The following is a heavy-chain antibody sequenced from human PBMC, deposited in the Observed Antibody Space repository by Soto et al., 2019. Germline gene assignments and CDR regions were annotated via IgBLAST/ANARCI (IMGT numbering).Heavy chain of an antibody. V-gene: IGHV3-66*01. CDR2: IYSGGST. D-gene: IGHD3-16*01. CDR1: GFTVSTKY. Sequence: EVQLVESGGGLVQPGGSLRLSCAASGFTVSTKYIRWFRQAPGKGLEWVSVIYSGGSTFYADCVRGRFTISRDNSKNTVNLQMSSLRAEDTAVYYCARDPWAADYWGQGTLVTVSS. CDR3: ARDPWAADY. J-gene: IGHJ4*02.